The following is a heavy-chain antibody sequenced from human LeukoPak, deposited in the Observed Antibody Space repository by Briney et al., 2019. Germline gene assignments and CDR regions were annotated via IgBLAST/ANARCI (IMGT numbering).Heavy chain of an antibody. V-gene: IGHV4-59*08. Sequence: SETLSLTCTVSGGSISSYYWSWIRQPPGKGLEWIGYIYYTGSTNYNPSLKSRVTISVDTSKNQFSLKLSYVNAADTAVYYCARCISSGLDYWGQGTLVTVSS. CDR1: GGSISSYY. CDR2: IYYTGST. J-gene: IGHJ4*02. CDR3: ARCISSGLDY. D-gene: IGHD6-6*01.